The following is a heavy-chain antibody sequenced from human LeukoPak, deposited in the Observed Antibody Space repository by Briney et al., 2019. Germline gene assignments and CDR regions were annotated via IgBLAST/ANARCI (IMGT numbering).Heavy chain of an antibody. CDR1: GGSISSGGYY. CDR3: ARFARIDYYDSSGLFI. CDR2: IYYSGST. V-gene: IGHV4-31*03. Sequence: SETLSLTCTVSGGSISSGGYYWSWIRQHPGKGLEWIGYIYYSGSTYYNPSLKSRVTISVDTSKNQFSLKLSSVTAADTAVYYCARFARIDYYDSSGLFIWGQGTMVTVSS. J-gene: IGHJ3*02. D-gene: IGHD3-22*01.